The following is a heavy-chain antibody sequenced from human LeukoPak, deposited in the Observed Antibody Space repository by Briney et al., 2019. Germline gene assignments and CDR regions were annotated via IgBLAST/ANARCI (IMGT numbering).Heavy chain of an antibody. CDR3: ARDDAATVTNYYYYGMDV. V-gene: IGHV3-11*01. CDR2: ISSSGSTI. J-gene: IGHJ6*02. CDR1: GFTFSDYY. Sequence: SGGSLRLSCAASGFTFSDYYISWIRQAPGKGLEWVSYISSSGSTIYYADSVKGRFTISRDNAKNSLYLQMNSLRAEDTAVYYCARDDAATVTNYYYYGMDVWGQGTTVTVSS. D-gene: IGHD4-17*01.